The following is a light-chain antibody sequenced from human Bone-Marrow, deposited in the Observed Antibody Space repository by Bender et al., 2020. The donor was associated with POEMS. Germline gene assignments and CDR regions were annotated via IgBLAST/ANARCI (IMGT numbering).Light chain of an antibody. CDR1: SSDIGGYNY. V-gene: IGLV2-14*03. CDR3: ISYTSSSTLV. Sequence: QSALTQPASVSGSPGQSITISCTGTSSDIGGYNYVSWYQQHTGKAPKLMILDANTRPSAVSNRFSGSKSGNTASLTISGLQAEDEADYFCISYTSSSTLVFGGGTKLPVL. CDR2: DAN. J-gene: IGLJ3*02.